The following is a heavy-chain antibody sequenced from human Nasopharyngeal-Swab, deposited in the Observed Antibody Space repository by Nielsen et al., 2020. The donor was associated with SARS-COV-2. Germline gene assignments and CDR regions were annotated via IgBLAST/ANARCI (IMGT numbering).Heavy chain of an antibody. V-gene: IGHV1-18*03. Sequence: ASVKVSCKASGYTFTSYGISWVRQAPGKGLEWMGWVSAQSVNAKYAQNLQGRVTMTTDTSTSTSYMELRSLRSDDMAVYYCARHERRTGTTYFEFWGQGTLVTVSS. CDR3: ARHERRTGTTYFEF. D-gene: IGHD1-7*01. CDR2: VSAQSVNA. CDR1: GYTFTSYG. J-gene: IGHJ4*02.